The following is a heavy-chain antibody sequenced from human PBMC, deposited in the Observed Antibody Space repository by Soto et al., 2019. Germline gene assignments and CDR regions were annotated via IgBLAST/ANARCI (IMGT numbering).Heavy chain of an antibody. D-gene: IGHD2-8*01. V-gene: IGHV3-48*02. CDR3: VREDIVLIIDQGY. J-gene: IGHJ4*02. Sequence: GGSLTLSGAASGFTFNSYNMDWVRQAPAKGLEWVSYISSSSSTVYYADSVKGRFTISRDNAKNSLYLQLNSLRDEDTAVYYCVREDIVLIIDQGYWGQGTLVTVSS. CDR2: ISSSSSTV. CDR1: GFTFNSYN.